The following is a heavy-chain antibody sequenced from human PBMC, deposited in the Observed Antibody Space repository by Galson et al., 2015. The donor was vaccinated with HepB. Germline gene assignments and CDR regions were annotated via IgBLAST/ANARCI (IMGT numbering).Heavy chain of an antibody. V-gene: IGHV3-7*01. CDR1: GFSFSTYW. D-gene: IGHD2-15*01. J-gene: IGHJ4*02. CDR3: ARERAAINSWYTGYFFDS. CDR2: IRHDGSDI. Sequence: SLRLSCAASGFSFSTYWMSWVRQAPEKGLEWVANIRHDGSDISYVDSVKGRFTFSRDNAYNSLYLQMNSLRAEDTAVYYCARERAAINSWYTGYFFDSWGQGTLVTVSS.